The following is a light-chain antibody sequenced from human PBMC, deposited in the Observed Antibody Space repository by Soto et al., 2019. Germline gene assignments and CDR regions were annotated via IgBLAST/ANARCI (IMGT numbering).Light chain of an antibody. CDR2: TTN. CDR1: SGAVTSGNY. CDR3: LLYYGGAQLV. J-gene: IGLJ3*02. Sequence: VVTQEPSLTVSPGGTVTLTCASSSGAVTSGNYPSWFQQRPGQAPRTLIYTTNSKHSWTPARFSGSLLGDKAALTLSGVQPEDEADYYCLLYYGGAQLVFGGGTKLTVL. V-gene: IGLV7-43*01.